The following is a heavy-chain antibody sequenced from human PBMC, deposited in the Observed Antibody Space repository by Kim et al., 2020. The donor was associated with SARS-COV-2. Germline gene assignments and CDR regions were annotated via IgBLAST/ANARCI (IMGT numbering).Heavy chain of an antibody. CDR1: GFTFSSYE. V-gene: IGHV3-48*03. CDR2: ISSSGSTI. CDR3: ARSSWERLRLFDAFDI. J-gene: IGHJ3*02. Sequence: GGSLRLSCAASGFTFSSYEMNWVRQAPGKGLEWVSYISSSGSTIYYADSVKGRFTISRDNAKNSLYLQMNSLRAEDTAVYYCARSSWERLRLFDAFDIWGQGTMVTVSS. D-gene: IGHD1-26*01.